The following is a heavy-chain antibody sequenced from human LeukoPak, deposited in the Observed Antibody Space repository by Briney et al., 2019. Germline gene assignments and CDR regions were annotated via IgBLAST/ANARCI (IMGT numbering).Heavy chain of an antibody. Sequence: SETLSLTCAVYGDSFTYYHWTWIRQSPGRGLEWTGEVSHTGDTDYNPSLKNRLTISIDTSNKQFSLRLTSVTAADTAVYYCARNPGAFDFWGQGTLVTVSS. J-gene: IGHJ4*02. CDR2: VSHTGDT. V-gene: IGHV4-34*01. CDR1: GDSFTYYH. CDR3: ARNPGAFDF.